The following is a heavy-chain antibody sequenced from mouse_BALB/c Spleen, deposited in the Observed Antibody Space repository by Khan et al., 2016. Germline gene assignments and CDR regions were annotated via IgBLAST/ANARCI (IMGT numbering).Heavy chain of an antibody. CDR1: GYSITSDYA. D-gene: IGHD2-3*01. V-gene: IGHV3-2*02. J-gene: IGHJ4*01. Sequence: EVQLQESGPGLVKPSQSLSLTCTVTGYSITSDYAWNWIRQFPGNKLEWMGYISYSCSTSYNPSLTSRISITRTTSKNQILLQLNSVNTEYTATYYCARSDIYDLYARDYWWQGTSVTFSS. CDR2: ISYSCST. CDR3: ARSDIYDLYARDY.